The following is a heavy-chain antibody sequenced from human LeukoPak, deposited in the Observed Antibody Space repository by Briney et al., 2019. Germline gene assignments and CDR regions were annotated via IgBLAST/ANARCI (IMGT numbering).Heavy chain of an antibody. CDR3: ARLIAVTGRLCFDY. J-gene: IGHJ4*02. V-gene: IGHV3-53*01. Sequence: PGGSLRLSCAASGFTVSSSYMSWVRQAPGKGLEYVSVIYSGGNTYYAGSVKGRFTISRDNSKNTVYLQMNSLRAEDTAVYYCARLIAVTGRLCFDYWGQGTLVTVSS. CDR2: IYSGGNT. D-gene: IGHD6-13*01. CDR1: GFTVSSSY.